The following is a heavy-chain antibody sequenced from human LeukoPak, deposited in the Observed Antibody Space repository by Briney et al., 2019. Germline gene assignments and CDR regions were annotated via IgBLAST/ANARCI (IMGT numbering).Heavy chain of an antibody. D-gene: IGHD3-3*01. CDR1: GYTFTDYY. CDR2: INPSSGGT. V-gene: IGHV1-2*02. J-gene: IGHJ3*02. Sequence: ASVKVSCKASGYTFTDYYMHWVRQAPGQGLEWMGWINPSSGGTNYAQKFQGRVTMTRDTSTSTAYMELSRLRSDDTAVYYCARLTYYDFWSGYNYAFDIWGQGTMVTVSS. CDR3: ARLTYYDFWSGYNYAFDI.